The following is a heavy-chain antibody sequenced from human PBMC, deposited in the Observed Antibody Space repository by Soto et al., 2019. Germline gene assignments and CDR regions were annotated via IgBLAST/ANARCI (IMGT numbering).Heavy chain of an antibody. D-gene: IGHD1-26*01. J-gene: IGHJ6*02. CDR1: GFTVSSNY. V-gene: IGHV3-53*02. Sequence: VQLVETGGGLIQPGGSLRLSCAASGFTVSSNYMSWVRQAPGKGLEWVSVIYSGGSTYYADSVKGRFTISRDNSKNTLYLQMNSLRAEDTAVYYCARDRVGASNQYYYYGMDVWGQGTTVTVSS. CDR2: IYSGGST. CDR3: ARDRVGASNQYYYYGMDV.